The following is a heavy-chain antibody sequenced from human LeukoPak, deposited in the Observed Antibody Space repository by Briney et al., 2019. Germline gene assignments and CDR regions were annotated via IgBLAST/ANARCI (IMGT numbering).Heavy chain of an antibody. CDR3: ARGSPQYSGSYYPFDY. CDR2: ISYDGSNK. J-gene: IGHJ4*02. D-gene: IGHD1-26*01. CDR1: GFTFSSYA. V-gene: IGHV3-30-3*01. Sequence: GRSLRLSCAASGFTFSSYAMHWVRQAPGKGLGWVEVISYDGSNKYYANSVKGRFTISRDNSKNTLYLQMNSLRAEDTAVYYCARGSPQYSGSYYPFDYWGQGTLVTVSS.